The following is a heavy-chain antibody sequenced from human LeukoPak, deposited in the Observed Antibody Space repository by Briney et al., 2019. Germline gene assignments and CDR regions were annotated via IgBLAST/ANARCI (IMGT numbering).Heavy chain of an antibody. CDR3: ARVITIFGVVTKYYFDY. CDR2: INHSGST. CDR1: GGSFSGYY. D-gene: IGHD3-3*01. J-gene: IGHJ4*02. V-gene: IGHV4-34*01. Sequence: SETLSLTCAVYGGSFSGYYWSWIRHPPGKGLEWIGEINHSGSTNYNPSLKSRVTISVDTSKNQFSLKLSSVTAADTAVYYCARVITIFGVVTKYYFDYWGQGTLVTVSS.